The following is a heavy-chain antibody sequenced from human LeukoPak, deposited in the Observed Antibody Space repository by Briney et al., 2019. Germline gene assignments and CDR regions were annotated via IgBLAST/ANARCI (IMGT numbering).Heavy chain of an antibody. CDR3: ARSRCSSTSCLYFQH. V-gene: IGHV3-7*03. CDR1: GFTFSSYW. D-gene: IGHD2-2*01. J-gene: IGHJ1*01. CDR2: IKQDGSEK. Sequence: GGSLRLSCAASGFTFSSYWMSWVRQAPGKGLEWVANIKQDGSEKYNVDSVKGRFTISRDNAKNSLYLQMNSLRAEDTAVYYCARSRCSSTSCLYFQHWGQGTLVTVSS.